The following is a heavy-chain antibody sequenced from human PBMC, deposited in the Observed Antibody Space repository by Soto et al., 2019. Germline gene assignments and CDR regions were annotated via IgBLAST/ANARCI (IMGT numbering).Heavy chain of an antibody. V-gene: IGHV3-23*01. CDR2: ISDSGGST. J-gene: IGHJ5*02. CDR3: AKVMIIAEGWFDP. Sequence: WGSLRLSCAASGFTFSRNARNWVRQAPGKGLEWVSAISDSGGSTYYADSMKGRFTISRDNSKNTLYLQMNSLRAEDTAVYYCAKVMIIAEGWFDPWGQGTRVTVSS. CDR1: GFTFSRNA. D-gene: IGHD3-16*01.